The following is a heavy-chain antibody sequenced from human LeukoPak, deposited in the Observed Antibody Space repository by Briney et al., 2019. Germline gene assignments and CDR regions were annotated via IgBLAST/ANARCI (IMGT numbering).Heavy chain of an antibody. V-gene: IGHV1-24*01. D-gene: IGHD6-19*01. CDR2: FDPEDGET. CDR1: GYTFTGYY. CDR3: ATDLIAVAGTFLDY. J-gene: IGHJ4*02. Sequence: ASVKVSCKASGYTFTGYYMHWVRQAPGKGLEWMGGFDPEDGETIYAQKFQGRVTMTEDTSTDTAYMELSSLRSEDTAVYYCATDLIAVAGTFLDYWGQGTLVTVSS.